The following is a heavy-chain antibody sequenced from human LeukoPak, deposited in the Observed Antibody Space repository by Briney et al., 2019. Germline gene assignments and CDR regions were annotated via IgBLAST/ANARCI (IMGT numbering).Heavy chain of an antibody. D-gene: IGHD2-15*01. CDR2: INLNSGVT. CDR3: VTSTGYFSTWGAFDI. CDR1: GFTFTAFY. J-gene: IGHJ3*02. V-gene: IGHV1-2*02. Sequence: ASVTVSCKTSGFTFTAFYLHWVRQAPGQGLEWMAWINLNSGVTNYAQKLQGRVTMTRDTSISTAYMDLSSLRSDDTAVYYCVTSTGYFSTWGAFDIWGQGTMVTVSS.